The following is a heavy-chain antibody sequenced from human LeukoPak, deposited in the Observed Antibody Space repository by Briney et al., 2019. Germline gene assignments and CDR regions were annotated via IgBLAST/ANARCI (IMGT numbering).Heavy chain of an antibody. CDR1: GGSISSYY. V-gene: IGHV4-59*01. D-gene: IGHD6-19*01. Sequence: SETLSLTCTVSGGSISSYYWSWIRQPPGKGLEWIGYIYYSGSTNYNPSLKSRVAISVDTSKNQFSLKLSSVTAADTAVYYCARDSGSSGWIDYWGQGTLVTVSS. J-gene: IGHJ4*02. CDR2: IYYSGST. CDR3: ARDSGSSGWIDY.